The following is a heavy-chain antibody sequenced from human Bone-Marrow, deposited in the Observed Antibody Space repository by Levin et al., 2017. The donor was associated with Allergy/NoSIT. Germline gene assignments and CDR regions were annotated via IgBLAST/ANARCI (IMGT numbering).Heavy chain of an antibody. J-gene: IGHJ4*02. V-gene: IGHV2-5*02. CDR2: IYWDDDE. CDR3: AHRSCSGGTCSHFDY. D-gene: IGHD2-15*01. Sequence: TLSLTCSFSGFSLNTNEVGVGWIRQPPGKALEWLALIYWDDDERYSPSLKNRLTITKDTSKNQVVLTMTNMDPVDTATYFCAHRSCSGGTCSHFDYWGQGTLVTVSS. CDR1: GFSLNTNEVG.